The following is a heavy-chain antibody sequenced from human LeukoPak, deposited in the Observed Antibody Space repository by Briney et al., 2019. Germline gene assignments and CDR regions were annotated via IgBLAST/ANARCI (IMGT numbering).Heavy chain of an antibody. Sequence: GGSLRLSCAASGFTFSSYAMSWVRQAPGKGLEWVSATSGSGGSTYYADSVKGRFTISRDNSKNTLYLQMNSLRAEDTAVYYCAKDPHQISSWYFHYWGQGTLVTVSS. CDR1: GFTFSSYA. D-gene: IGHD6-13*01. V-gene: IGHV3-23*01. CDR2: TSGSGGST. J-gene: IGHJ4*02. CDR3: AKDPHQISSWYFHY.